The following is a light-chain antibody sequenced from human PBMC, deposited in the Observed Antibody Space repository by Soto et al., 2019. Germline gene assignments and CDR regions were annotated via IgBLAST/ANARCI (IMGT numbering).Light chain of an antibody. Sequence: IALTQAPGTLSLSPAKIATLSGRASQSVSSSYFACYQKTPREAPRLIFCGACRGAAGTDGSCGSSGCGTDFLLIIRRVEAEDFAVYCYQQYGRSPFTFGQGTRVEIK. J-gene: IGKJ5*01. CDR2: GAC. CDR3: QQYGRSPFT. V-gene: IGKV3-20*01. CDR1: QSVSSSY.